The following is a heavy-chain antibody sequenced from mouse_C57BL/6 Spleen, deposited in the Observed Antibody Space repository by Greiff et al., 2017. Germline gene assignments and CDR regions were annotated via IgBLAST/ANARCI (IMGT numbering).Heavy chain of an antibody. CDR1: GYAFSSYW. D-gene: IGHD1-1*01. V-gene: IGHV1-80*01. J-gene: IGHJ2*01. CDR3: AKGEWDYGRRGPYFDY. Sequence: LQQSGASVKISCKASGYAFSSYWMNWVKQRPGKGLEWIGQIYPGDGDTNYNGKFKSKATLTVDKSSSTAYMQLSSLTSEDSAVYYCAKGEWDYGRRGPYFDYWGQGTTLTVSS. CDR2: IYPGDGDT.